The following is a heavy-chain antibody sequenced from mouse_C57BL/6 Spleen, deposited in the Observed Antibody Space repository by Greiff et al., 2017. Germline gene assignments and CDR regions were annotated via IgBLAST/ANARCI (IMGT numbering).Heavy chain of an antibody. V-gene: IGHV1-54*01. CDR3: ARGEDDYDVCFAY. J-gene: IGHJ3*01. D-gene: IGHD2-4*01. CDR2: INTGSGGT. CDR1: GYAFTNYL. Sequence: VQLQESGAELVRPGTSVKMSCKASGYAFTNYLIEWVKQRPGQGLEWIGVINTGSGGTNYNEKFKGKGTLTEDKSSSTAYMQLSSLTYEDSEVYFCARGEDDYDVCFAYWGQGTLVTVSA.